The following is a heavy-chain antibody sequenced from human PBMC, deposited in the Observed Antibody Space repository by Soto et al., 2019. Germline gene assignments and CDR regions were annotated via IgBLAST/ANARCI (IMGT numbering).Heavy chain of an antibody. Sequence: SVTVTSTACLDAFTSCGINWVRPSPGQGLEWMGWISANNGDTNYAQSFQGRVTMTTDTSTSTVYMELRSLRPDDTAVYYCARVVVAAANNWFDPWGQGTLVTVSS. V-gene: IGHV1-18*01. J-gene: IGHJ5*02. CDR2: ISANNGDT. CDR1: LDAFTSCG. CDR3: ARVVVAAANNWFDP. D-gene: IGHD2-15*01.